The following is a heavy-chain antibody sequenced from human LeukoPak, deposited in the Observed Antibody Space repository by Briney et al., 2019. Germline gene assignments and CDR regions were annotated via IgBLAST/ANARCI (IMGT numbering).Heavy chain of an antibody. CDR1: GGTFSSYA. Sequence: GASVKVSCKDSGGTFSSYAISWVRQAPGQGLEWMGGIIPIFGTANYAQKFQGRVTITADESTSTAYMELSSLRSEDTAVYYCARGTRIAVADLGFDPWGQGTLVTVSS. V-gene: IGHV1-69*01. CDR2: IIPIFGTA. J-gene: IGHJ5*02. D-gene: IGHD6-19*01. CDR3: ARGTRIAVADLGFDP.